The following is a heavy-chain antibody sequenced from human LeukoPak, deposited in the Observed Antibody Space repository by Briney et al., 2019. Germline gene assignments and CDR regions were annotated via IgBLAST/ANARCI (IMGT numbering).Heavy chain of an antibody. CDR1: GYSISSGYY. CDR3: ARGGVTVTTWFDN. CDR2: IFHSGTT. D-gene: IGHD4-17*01. Sequence: SETLSLTCTVSGYSISSGYYWGWIRQPPGKGLEWIGSIFHSGTTSYNPSLRSRVTISVASSKNQFSLKLSSVTAADMAVYYCARGGVTVTTWFDNWGQGTLVTVSS. J-gene: IGHJ4*02. V-gene: IGHV4-38-2*02.